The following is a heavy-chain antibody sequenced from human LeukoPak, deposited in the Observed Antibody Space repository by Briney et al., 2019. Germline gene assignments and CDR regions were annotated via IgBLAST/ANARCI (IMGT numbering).Heavy chain of an antibody. CDR1: GFTFSDYY. V-gene: IGHV3-11*01. Sequence: GGSLRLSCAASGFTFSDYYMSWIRQAPGKGLEWVSYISSSGSTIYYADSVKGRFTISRDNAKNSLYLQMNSLRAEDTAVYYCARIGIAAAGTCDAFDIWGQGTMVTVSS. D-gene: IGHD6-13*01. J-gene: IGHJ3*02. CDR2: ISSSGSTI. CDR3: ARIGIAAAGTCDAFDI.